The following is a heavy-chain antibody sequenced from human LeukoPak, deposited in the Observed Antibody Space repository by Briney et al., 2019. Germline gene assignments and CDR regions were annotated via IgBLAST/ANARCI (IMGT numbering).Heavy chain of an antibody. D-gene: IGHD1-20*01. CDR3: ARHQLNWYDAEDY. CDR1: GYNFPIYW. CDR2: IYPDDSNT. Sequence: GESLKISCQGSGYNFPIYWIGWVRQMPGQGLEWMGIIYPDDSNTIYGPSFQGQVTISADKSISTAYLQWSSLKASDTAMYYCARHQLNWYDAEDYWGQGTLVTVSS. J-gene: IGHJ4*02. V-gene: IGHV5-51*01.